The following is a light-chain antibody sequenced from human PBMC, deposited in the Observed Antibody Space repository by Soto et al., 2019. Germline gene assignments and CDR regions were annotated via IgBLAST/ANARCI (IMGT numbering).Light chain of an antibody. V-gene: IGKV3-20*01. CDR2: SAS. CDR1: RAVSSGD. Sequence: ELVLTQSPGTLALSPGEIATLSCRASRAVSSGDLAWYQQKPGQAPRHLIYSASNRATGIPGRFSGSGFGPDFTLTISRLEPEDFAVYYCQHYDISSWTFGQGTKVEI. CDR3: QHYDISSWT. J-gene: IGKJ1*01.